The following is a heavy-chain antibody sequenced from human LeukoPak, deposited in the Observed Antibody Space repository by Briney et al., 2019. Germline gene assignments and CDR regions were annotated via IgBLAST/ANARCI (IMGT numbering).Heavy chain of an antibody. CDR2: IYYSGST. Sequence: SETLSLTCTVSGGSISSYYWSWIRQPPRKGLEWIGYIYYSGSTNYNPSLKSRVTISVDTSKNQFSLKLSSVTAADTAVYYCARMRYGDYALGYWGQGTLVTVSS. J-gene: IGHJ4*02. V-gene: IGHV4-59*08. D-gene: IGHD4-17*01. CDR3: ARMRYGDYALGY. CDR1: GGSISSYY.